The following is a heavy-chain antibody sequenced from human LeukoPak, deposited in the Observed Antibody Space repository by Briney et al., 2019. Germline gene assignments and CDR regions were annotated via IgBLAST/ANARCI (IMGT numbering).Heavy chain of an antibody. V-gene: IGHV5-51*01. J-gene: IGHJ6*02. D-gene: IGHD2-2*01. CDR1: GYSFTSYW. Sequence: GESLKISCKGSGYSFTSYWIGWVRQMPGKGLEWMGIIYPGDSDTRYSPSFQGQVTISADKSISTAYLQWSSLKASDTAMYYCARYHEPYYYYYGMDVWGQGTTVTVSS. CDR3: ARYHEPYYYYYGMDV. CDR2: IYPGDSDT.